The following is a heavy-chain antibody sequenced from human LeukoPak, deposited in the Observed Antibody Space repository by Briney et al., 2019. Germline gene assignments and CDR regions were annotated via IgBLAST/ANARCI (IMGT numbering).Heavy chain of an antibody. Sequence: PGGSLRLSCVASGLTFNSHSMSWVRQAPGKGLEWVSSISTFSNYIYYADSVKGRFTISRDNSKNTLYLQMNSLRAEDTAVYYCARDQAGYKRGYSYGHDWGQGTLVTVSS. V-gene: IGHV3-21*04. CDR2: ISTFSNYI. CDR1: GLTFNSHS. D-gene: IGHD5-18*01. J-gene: IGHJ4*02. CDR3: ARDQAGYKRGYSYGHD.